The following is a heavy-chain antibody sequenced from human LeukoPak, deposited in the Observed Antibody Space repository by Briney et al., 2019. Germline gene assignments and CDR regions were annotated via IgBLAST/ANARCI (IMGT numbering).Heavy chain of an antibody. J-gene: IGHJ5*02. CDR1: GYTFTGYY. CDR3: ARDGGSRYPDLNWFDP. D-gene: IGHD3-22*01. V-gene: IGHV1-2*02. Sequence: GASVKVSCKASGYTFTGYYMHWVRQAPGQGLEWMGWINPNSGGTNYAQKFQGRVTMTRDTSISTAYMELSRLRSDDTAVYYCARDGGSRYPDLNWFDPWGQGTLVTVSS. CDR2: INPNSGGT.